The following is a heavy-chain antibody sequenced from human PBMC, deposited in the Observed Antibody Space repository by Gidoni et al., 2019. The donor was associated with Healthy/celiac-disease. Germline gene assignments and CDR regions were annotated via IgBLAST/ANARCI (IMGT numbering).Heavy chain of an antibody. CDR3: ARVDYGDYVPYNWFDP. CDR2: INPSGST. D-gene: IGHD4-17*01. CDR1: GGSFSGYY. Sequence: QVQLQQWGAGLLKPSETLSLTCAVYGGSFSGYYWSWIRQPPGKGLECIGEINPSGSTHYNPSLKRRVTISVDTSKNQFSLKLSSVTAADTAVYYGARVDYGDYVPYNWFDPWGQGTLVTVSS. V-gene: IGHV4-34*01. J-gene: IGHJ5*02.